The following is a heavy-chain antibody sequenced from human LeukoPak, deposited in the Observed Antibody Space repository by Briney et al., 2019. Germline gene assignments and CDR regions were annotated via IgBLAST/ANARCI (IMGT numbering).Heavy chain of an antibody. D-gene: IGHD1-14*01. CDR1: GFTFSSYS. J-gene: IGHJ6*03. V-gene: IGHV3-21*01. CDR2: ISSSSSYI. CDR3: ARDRDDITGTPDMDV. Sequence: PGGSLRLSCAASGFTFSSYSMNWVRQAPGKGLEWVSSISSSSSYIYYADSVKGRFTISRDNAKNSLYLQMNSLRAEDTAVYYCARDRDDITGTPDMDVWGKGTTVTVSS.